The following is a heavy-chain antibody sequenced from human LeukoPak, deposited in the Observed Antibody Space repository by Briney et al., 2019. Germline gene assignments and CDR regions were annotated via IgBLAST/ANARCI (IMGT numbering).Heavy chain of an antibody. D-gene: IGHD3-16*02. J-gene: IGHJ4*02. CDR3: ARERRAKFPLFDY. CDR2: IRYDGSNK. CDR1: GFTFSSYG. Sequence: GGSLRLSCAASGFTFSSYGMHWVRQAPGKGLEGVAFIRYDGSNKYYADSVKGRFTISRDNSKNTLYLQMNSLRAEDTAVYYCARERRAKFPLFDYWGQGTLVTASS. V-gene: IGHV3-30*02.